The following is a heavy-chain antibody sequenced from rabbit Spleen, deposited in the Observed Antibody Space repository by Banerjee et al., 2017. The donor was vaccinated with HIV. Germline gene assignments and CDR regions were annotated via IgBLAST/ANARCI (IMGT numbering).Heavy chain of an antibody. D-gene: IGHD8-1*01. CDR1: GVSFSFNSY. CDR2: IDTGSSGFT. CDR3: ARDTGTSFSTYGMDL. V-gene: IGHV1S40*01. J-gene: IGHJ6*01. Sequence: QSLEESGGDLVKPGASLTLTCTASGVSFSFNSYMCWVRQAPGKGLEWIACIDTGSSGFTYFASWAKGRFTISKTSSTTVTLQMNSLTAADTATYFCARDTGTSFSTYGMDLWGPGTLVTVS.